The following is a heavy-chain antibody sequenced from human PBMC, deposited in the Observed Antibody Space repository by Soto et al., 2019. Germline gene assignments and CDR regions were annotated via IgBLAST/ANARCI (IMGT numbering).Heavy chain of an antibody. J-gene: IGHJ6*02. CDR2: IIPIFGTA. V-gene: IGHV1-69*13. CDR3: ARGRLGYCSSTSCRRGYYYGMDV. CDR1: GGTFSSYA. Sequence: ASVKVSCKASGGTFSSYAISWVRQAPGQGXEWMGGIIPIFGTANYAQKFQGRVTITADESTSTAYMELSSLRSEDTAVYYCARGRLGYCSSTSCRRGYYYGMDVWGQGTTVTVSS. D-gene: IGHD2-2*01.